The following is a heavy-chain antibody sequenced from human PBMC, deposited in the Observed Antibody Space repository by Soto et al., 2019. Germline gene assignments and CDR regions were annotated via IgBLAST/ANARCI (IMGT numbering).Heavy chain of an antibody. V-gene: IGHV1-69*02. Sequence: QVQLVQSGAEVKKPGSSVKVSCKASGGTFSSYTISWVRQAPGQGLEWMRRIIPILGIANYAQKFQGRVTITADKSTSTAYLELNSLRSEDTAVYYCARGQIAAAGTWFDPWGQGTLVTVSS. D-gene: IGHD6-13*01. CDR1: GGTFSSYT. CDR3: ARGQIAAAGTWFDP. CDR2: IIPILGIA. J-gene: IGHJ5*02.